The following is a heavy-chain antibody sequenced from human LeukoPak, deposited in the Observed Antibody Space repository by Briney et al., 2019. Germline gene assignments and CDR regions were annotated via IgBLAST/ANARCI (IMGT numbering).Heavy chain of an antibody. CDR1: GFTFSDYY. V-gene: IGHV3-11*03. D-gene: IGHD3-10*01. CDR3: AGPSGSGSPYYGMDV. Sequence: PGGSLRLSCAASGFTFSDYYMSWIRQAPGKGLEWVSYISSSSSYTNYADSVKGRFTISRDNVKKSMYLQMNSLRAEDTAVYYCAGPSGSGSPYYGMDVWGQGTPVTVSS. CDR2: ISSSSSYT. J-gene: IGHJ6*02.